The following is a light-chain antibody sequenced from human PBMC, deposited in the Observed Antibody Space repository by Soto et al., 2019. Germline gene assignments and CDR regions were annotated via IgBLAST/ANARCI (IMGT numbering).Light chain of an antibody. J-gene: IGLJ1*01. Sequence: QSALTQPASVSGSPGQSITISCTGTSSDVGGYNFVSWYQHHPGKAPKLIIYDVNNRPLGVSNRFSGSKSGNTASLTISGLQAEDEADYYCTSYTSSITYGFGTGTKVTVL. V-gene: IGLV2-14*03. CDR2: DVN. CDR3: TSYTSSITYG. CDR1: SSDVGGYNF.